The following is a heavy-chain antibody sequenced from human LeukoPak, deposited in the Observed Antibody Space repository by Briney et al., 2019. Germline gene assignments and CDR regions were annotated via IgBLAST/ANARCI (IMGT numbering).Heavy chain of an antibody. D-gene: IGHD3-22*01. CDR2: ISSSGSTI. CDR3: ATAMIGLYYFDY. J-gene: IGHJ4*02. CDR1: GFTLSDYY. V-gene: IGHV3-11*01. Sequence: GGSLRLSCAASGFTLSDYYMSWIRQAPGKGLEWVSYISSSGSTIYYADSVKGRFTISRDNAKNPLYLQMNSLRAEDTAVYYCATAMIGLYYFDYWGQGTLVTVSS.